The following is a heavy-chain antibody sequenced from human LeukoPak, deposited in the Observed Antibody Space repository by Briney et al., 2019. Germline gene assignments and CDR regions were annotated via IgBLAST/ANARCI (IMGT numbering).Heavy chain of an antibody. CDR1: GFTFSTYA. V-gene: IGHV3-23*01. CDR3: AKDEGRGKLAHYYHYGMDV. CDR2: ISGSSGST. D-gene: IGHD3-16*01. Sequence: GGSLRLSCAASGFTFSTYAMSWVRQTPGKGLEWVSPISGSSGSTSSADSVKGRFTISRDNSKNKLYLQMNRLRAEDTAVYHCAKDEGRGKLAHYYHYGMDVWGRGTTVTVSS. J-gene: IGHJ6*04.